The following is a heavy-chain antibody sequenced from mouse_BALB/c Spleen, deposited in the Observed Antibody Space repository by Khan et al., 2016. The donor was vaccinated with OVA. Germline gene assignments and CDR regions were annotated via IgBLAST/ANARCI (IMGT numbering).Heavy chain of an antibody. Sequence: EVELVESGGGLVQPGGSRKLSCAASGFTFSRFGMHWVRQAPEKGLEWVAYISTGSSTIYYADTVKGRFTISRANSKNTLFLQMTSLRSEDTAMYYCGRDANFDYWGQGTTLTVSS. CDR3: GRDANFDY. CDR1: GFTFSRFG. J-gene: IGHJ2*01. CDR2: ISTGSSTI. V-gene: IGHV5-17*02.